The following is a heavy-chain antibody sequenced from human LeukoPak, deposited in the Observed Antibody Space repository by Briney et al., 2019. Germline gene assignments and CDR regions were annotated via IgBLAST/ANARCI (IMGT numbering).Heavy chain of an antibody. J-gene: IGHJ4*02. Sequence: SQTLSLTCTVSGGSISSGSYYWSWIRQPAGKGLEWIGRIYTSGSTNYNPSLKSRVTMSVDTSKNQFSLKLSSVTAADTAVYYCAREPGVSTYYFDYWGQGTLVTVSS. D-gene: IGHD2-8*01. CDR1: GGSISSGSYY. CDR3: AREPGVSTYYFDY. CDR2: IYTSGST. V-gene: IGHV4-61*02.